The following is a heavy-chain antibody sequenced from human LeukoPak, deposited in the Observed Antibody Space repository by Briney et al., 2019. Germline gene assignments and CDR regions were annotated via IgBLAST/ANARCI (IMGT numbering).Heavy chain of an antibody. CDR2: LNCWGEDL. Sequence: GGSLRLSCAAWGFSFCSFAMRWVPPAPGEGVEGGWNLNCWGEDLFYADSVKGRHTICRDDSENMLLVDINSQRGDDTDLYYCAKDIRYEDYAFDIWGQGTMVTVSS. CDR3: AKDIRYEDYAFDI. V-gene: IGHV3-23*01. J-gene: IGHJ3*02. D-gene: IGHD2-2*01. CDR1: GFSFCSFA.